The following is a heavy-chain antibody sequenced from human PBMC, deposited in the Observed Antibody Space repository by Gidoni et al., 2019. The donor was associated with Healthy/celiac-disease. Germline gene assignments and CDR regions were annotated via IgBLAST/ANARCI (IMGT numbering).Heavy chain of an antibody. Sequence: EVQLVESGGGLVQPGRSLRLSCAASGFTFDDYAMHWVRQAPGKGLEWVSGISWNSGSIGYADSVKGRFTISRDNAKNSLYLQMNSLRAEDTALYYCAKGSYTEPYYYYGMDVWGQGTTVTVSS. CDR2: ISWNSGSI. V-gene: IGHV3-9*01. D-gene: IGHD1-1*01. CDR3: AKGSYTEPYYYYGMDV. CDR1: GFTFDDYA. J-gene: IGHJ6*02.